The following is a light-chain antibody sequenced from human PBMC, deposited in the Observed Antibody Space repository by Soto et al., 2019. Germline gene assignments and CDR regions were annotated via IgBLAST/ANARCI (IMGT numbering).Light chain of an antibody. Sequence: EVVLTQSPATLSLSPGERVTLSCRAGQSIGIYLAWYRQKPGQPPRRLIYGASNRATGIPARFSGSGSGTAFNLTITSLEPEDFAVYYCQHRSTWPGTWTFGQGNKVEIK. CDR1: QSIGIY. V-gene: IGKV3-11*01. CDR3: QHRSTWPGTWT. J-gene: IGKJ1*01. CDR2: GAS.